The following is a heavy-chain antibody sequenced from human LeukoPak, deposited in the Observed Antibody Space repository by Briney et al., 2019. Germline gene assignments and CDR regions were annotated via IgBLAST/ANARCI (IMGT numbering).Heavy chain of an antibody. D-gene: IGHD5-18*01. J-gene: IGHJ4*02. CDR2: IWYDGSNK. CDR1: GFTFSSYG. V-gene: IGHV3-33*01. Sequence: GRSLRLSCAASGFTFSSYGMHWVRQAPGKGLEWVAVIWYDGSNKYYADSVKGRFTISRDNSKNTLYLQMNSLRAEDTAVYYCAREGGNVDTAMVTCFDYWGQGTLVTVSS. CDR3: AREGGNVDTAMVTCFDY.